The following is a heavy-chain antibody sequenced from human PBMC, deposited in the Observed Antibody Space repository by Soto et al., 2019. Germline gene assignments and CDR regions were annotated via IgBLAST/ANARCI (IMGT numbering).Heavy chain of an antibody. CDR1: GGTFGSYA. Sequence: ASVKVSCKTSGGTFGSYAISWVRQAPGQGLEWMGGIIPIFSTPNYAQKFQGRVTITADESTSTAYMELSSLRSEDTAVYYCARSIQYYYDSSGQSVWFDPWGQG. D-gene: IGHD3-22*01. CDR2: IIPIFSTP. CDR3: ARSIQYYYDSSGQSVWFDP. J-gene: IGHJ5*02. V-gene: IGHV1-69*13.